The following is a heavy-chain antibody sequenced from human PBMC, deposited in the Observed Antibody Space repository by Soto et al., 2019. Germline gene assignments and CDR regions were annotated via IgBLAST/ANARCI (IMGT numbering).Heavy chain of an antibody. Sequence: QVQLHESGPGLVKPSETLSLTCTVSGSSIDNSHFFWNWIRQHPGKGLEWIGYIHYTGITHYNPSLKSRISISLDTSKNQFSLKLSSVTAADTAVYYCVRERAYYDSWGQGTVVTVSS. CDR2: IHYTGIT. V-gene: IGHV4-31*03. CDR3: VRERAYYDS. CDR1: GSSIDNSHFF. J-gene: IGHJ4*02.